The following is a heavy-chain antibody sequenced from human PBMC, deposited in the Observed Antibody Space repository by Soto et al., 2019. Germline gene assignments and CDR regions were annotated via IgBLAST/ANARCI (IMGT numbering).Heavy chain of an antibody. Sequence: GGSLRLSCAASGFTFRNHGMHWVRQAPGKGLDWVAVIWFDGSNKYYADSVKGRFTISRDNSKNTLYLQMDSLRAEDTAVYYCARVRPPFGDYMYIFDYWGQGTLVTVSS. CDR1: GFTFRNHG. D-gene: IGHD4-17*01. CDR2: IWFDGSNK. V-gene: IGHV3-33*01. CDR3: ARVRPPFGDYMYIFDY. J-gene: IGHJ4*02.